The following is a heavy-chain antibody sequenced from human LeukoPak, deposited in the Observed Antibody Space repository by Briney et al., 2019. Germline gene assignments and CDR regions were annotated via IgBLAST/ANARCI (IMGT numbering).Heavy chain of an antibody. J-gene: IGHJ6*04. CDR2: IHSSEGS. Sequence: SETLSLTCTVSGGSLNGYYWGWIRQPPGKGLECIGYIHSSEGSAHNASLKSRLTISLDTSKNQFSLTLSSVTAADTAVYYCARHVYGEGMVVWGKGTTVTVSS. CDR1: GGSLNGYY. D-gene: IGHD4-17*01. V-gene: IGHV4-59*08. CDR3: ARHVYGEGMVV.